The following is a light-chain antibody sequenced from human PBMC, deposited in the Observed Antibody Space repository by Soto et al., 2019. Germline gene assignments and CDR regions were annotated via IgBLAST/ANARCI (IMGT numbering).Light chain of an antibody. CDR3: QQYHHLTRT. V-gene: IGKV3-15*01. CDR1: QSVSSN. CDR2: SAS. Sequence: EVVMTQSPATLSVSPGERATLSCRASQSVSSNLVWYQQKPGQAPRLLIYSASTRATGIPARFSGTGSGTEFTLTISSLQSEDFAVYYCQQYHHLTRTFGGATRLEIK. J-gene: IGKJ4*01.